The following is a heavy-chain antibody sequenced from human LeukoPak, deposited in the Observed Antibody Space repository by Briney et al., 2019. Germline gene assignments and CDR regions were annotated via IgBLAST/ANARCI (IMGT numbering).Heavy chain of an antibody. V-gene: IGHV4-59*12. CDR1: GGSISSYY. CDR3: ARGGHSGWYKGYNWFDP. CDR2: IYYSGST. Sequence: PSETLSPTCTVSGGSISSYYWSWIRQPPGKGLEWIGYIYYSGSTNYNPSLKSRVTISVDTSKNQFSLKLSSVTAADTAVYYCARGGHSGWYKGYNWFDPWGQGTLVTVSS. J-gene: IGHJ5*02. D-gene: IGHD6-19*01.